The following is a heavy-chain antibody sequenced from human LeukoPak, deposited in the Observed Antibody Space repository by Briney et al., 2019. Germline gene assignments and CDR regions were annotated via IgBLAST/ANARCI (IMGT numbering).Heavy chain of an antibody. V-gene: IGHV4-34*01. CDR3: ARLGTLTDFWSGYFDY. Sequence: SETLSLTCAVYGGSFSGYYWSWIRQPPGKGLEWIGEINHSGSTNYNPSLRSRVTISVDTSKNQFSLKLSSVTAADTAVYYCARLGTLTDFWSGYFDYWGQGTLVTVSS. CDR2: INHSGST. J-gene: IGHJ4*02. CDR1: GGSFSGYY. D-gene: IGHD3-3*01.